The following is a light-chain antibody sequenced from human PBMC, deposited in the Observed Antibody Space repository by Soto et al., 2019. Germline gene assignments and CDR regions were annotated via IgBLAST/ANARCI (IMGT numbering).Light chain of an antibody. J-gene: IGKJ1*01. CDR2: GAS. Sequence: EIVLTQSPGTLSLSPGERATLSCRASPSVSSSYLAWYQQKLGQAPRLLMYGASSRATGIPDRLSGSASGTDFTLTISRLEPEDFAAYYCQQYGSSPWTFGQGTKVEIK. V-gene: IGKV3-20*01. CDR3: QQYGSSPWT. CDR1: PSVSSSY.